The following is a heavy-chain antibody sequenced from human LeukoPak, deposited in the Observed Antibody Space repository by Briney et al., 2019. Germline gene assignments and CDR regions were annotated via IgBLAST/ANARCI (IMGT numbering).Heavy chain of an antibody. J-gene: IGHJ4*02. Sequence: GGSLRLSCAASGFTFSSYAMSWVRQAPGKGLEWVSAISGSGGSTFYADSVKGRFTFSRDNSKNMMYLQMNSLRAEDTAVYYCAKRRLYNWNDLDYWGQGSLVTVSS. D-gene: IGHD1-1*01. CDR1: GFTFSSYA. CDR2: ISGSGGST. CDR3: AKRRLYNWNDLDY. V-gene: IGHV3-23*01.